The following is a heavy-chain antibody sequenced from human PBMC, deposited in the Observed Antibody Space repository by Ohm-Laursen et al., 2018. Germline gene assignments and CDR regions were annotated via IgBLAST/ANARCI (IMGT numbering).Heavy chain of an antibody. CDR1: GDSVSSNSAA. CDR2: TYYGSKWYN. J-gene: IGHJ4*02. D-gene: IGHD6-13*01. Sequence: QTLSLTCAITGDSVSSNSAAWNWIRQSPSRGLEWLGRTYYGSKWYNDYAVSVKSRITINPDTSKNQFSLQLNSVTPEDTAVYYCARGRVYGISRPFDYWGQGTLVTVSS. V-gene: IGHV6-1*01. CDR3: ARGRVYGISRPFDY.